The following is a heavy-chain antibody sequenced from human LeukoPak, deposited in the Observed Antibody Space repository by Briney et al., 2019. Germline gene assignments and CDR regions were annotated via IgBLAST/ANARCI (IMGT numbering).Heavy chain of an antibody. J-gene: IGHJ5*02. D-gene: IGHD6-19*01. CDR3: ARDQGGWAGYHYNWFDP. Sequence: PGGSLRLSCATSGFTFSSYAMSWVRQAPGKGLEWVSAISGSGGSAYYADSVKGRFTISRDNSKNTLYLQMNSLRAEDTAVYYCARDQGGWAGYHYNWFDPWGQGTLVTVSS. V-gene: IGHV3-23*01. CDR1: GFTFSSYA. CDR2: ISGSGGSA.